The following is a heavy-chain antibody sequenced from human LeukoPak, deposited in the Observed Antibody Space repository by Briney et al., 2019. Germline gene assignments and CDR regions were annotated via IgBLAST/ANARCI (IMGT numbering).Heavy chain of an antibody. CDR1: GGSISGGDYC. Sequence: PSQTLSLTCTVSGGSISGGDYCWSWIRQPPGKGLEWIGYIYYSGSTYYNPSLKSRLTISLDTSKNQFSLKLSSVTAADTAVYYCVRICSGCNSDYWGQGTLVTVSS. J-gene: IGHJ4*02. CDR3: VRICSGCNSDY. CDR2: IYYSGST. V-gene: IGHV4-30-4*08. D-gene: IGHD2-15*01.